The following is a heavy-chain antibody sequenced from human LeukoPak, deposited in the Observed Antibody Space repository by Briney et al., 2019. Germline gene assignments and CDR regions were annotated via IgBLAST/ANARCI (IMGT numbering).Heavy chain of an antibody. D-gene: IGHD6-13*01. CDR3: AREGIAAAGKVYYYYYMDV. CDR2: IYTSGST. CDR1: GGSISSGSYY. V-gene: IGHV4-61*02. J-gene: IGHJ6*03. Sequence: SETLSLTCTVSGGSISSGSYYWSWIRQPAGKGLEWIGRIYTSGSTNYNPSLKSRVTISVDTSKNQFSLKLSSVTAADTAVYYCAREGIAAAGKVYYYYYMDVWGKGTTVTISS.